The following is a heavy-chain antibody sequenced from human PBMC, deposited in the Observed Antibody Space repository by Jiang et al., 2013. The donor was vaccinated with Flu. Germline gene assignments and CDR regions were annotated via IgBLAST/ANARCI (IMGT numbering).Heavy chain of an antibody. Sequence: RQAPGQGLEWMGWINPNSGGTNYAQKFQGWVTMTRDTSISTAYMELSRLRSDDTAVYYCARGNYYGSGSYVGGWFDPWGQGTLVTVSS. CDR3: ARGNYYGSGSYVGGWFDP. D-gene: IGHD3-10*01. CDR2: INPNSGGT. V-gene: IGHV1-2*04. J-gene: IGHJ5*02.